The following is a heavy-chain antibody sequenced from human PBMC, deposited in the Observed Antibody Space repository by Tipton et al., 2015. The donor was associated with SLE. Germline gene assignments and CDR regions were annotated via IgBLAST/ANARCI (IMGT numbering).Heavy chain of an antibody. CDR1: GGSISSSSYY. D-gene: IGHD4-17*01. J-gene: IGHJ2*01. CDR3: ARASSYWDYGEGDWYFDL. V-gene: IGHV4-39*07. CDR2: IYYSGST. Sequence: TLSLTCTVSGGSISSSSYYWGWIRQPPGKGLEWIGSIYYSGSTYYNPPLKSRVTISVDTSKNQFSLKLSSVTAADTAVYYCARASSYWDYGEGDWYFDLWGRGTLVTVSS.